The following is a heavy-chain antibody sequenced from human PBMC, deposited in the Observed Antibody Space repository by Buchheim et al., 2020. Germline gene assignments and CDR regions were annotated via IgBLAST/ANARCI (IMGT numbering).Heavy chain of an antibody. V-gene: IGHV3-30*18. Sequence: QVQLVESGGGVVQPGRSLRLSCAASGFTFSSYGMHWVRQAPGKGLEWVAVISYDGSNKYYADSVKGRFTISRDNSKNTLYLQRNSLRAEDTAVYYCAKGNSVAGAYYYYYGMDVWGQGTT. D-gene: IGHD6-19*01. CDR1: GFTFSSYG. J-gene: IGHJ6*02. CDR2: ISYDGSNK. CDR3: AKGNSVAGAYYYYYGMDV.